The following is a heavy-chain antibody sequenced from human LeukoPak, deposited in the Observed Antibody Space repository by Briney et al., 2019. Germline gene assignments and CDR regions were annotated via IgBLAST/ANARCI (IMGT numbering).Heavy chain of an antibody. Sequence: PSETLSLTCTVSGGSISTYYWSWIRRPPGKGLEWIAYIHASGPTNYNPSLKSRITISVDTSKNQFSLKPSSVTAADTAVYSCARHDAGIAARPFDNWGQGTLVTVSS. CDR1: GGSISTYY. D-gene: IGHD6-6*01. V-gene: IGHV4-4*09. J-gene: IGHJ4*02. CDR2: IHASGPT. CDR3: ARHDAGIAARPFDN.